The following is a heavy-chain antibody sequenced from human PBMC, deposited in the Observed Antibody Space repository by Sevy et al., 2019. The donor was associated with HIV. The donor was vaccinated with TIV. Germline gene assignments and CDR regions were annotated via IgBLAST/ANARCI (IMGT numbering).Heavy chain of an antibody. J-gene: IGHJ4*02. CDR2: FDPEDAEI. CDR3: ATTKDYYESSGEPSDY. CDR1: GSTLSLMA. Sequence: ASVKVSCKDSGSTLSLMAMHWVRQAPGKGLEWMATFDPEDAEIIYTQKLQGRVTMTEDTSRDTAYMELSNLRSEDTAVYYCATTKDYYESSGEPSDYWGQGTLVTVSS. D-gene: IGHD3-22*01. V-gene: IGHV1-24*01.